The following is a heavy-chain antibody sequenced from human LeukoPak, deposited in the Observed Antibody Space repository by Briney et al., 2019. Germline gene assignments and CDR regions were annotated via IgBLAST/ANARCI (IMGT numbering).Heavy chain of an antibody. CDR3: AKQSYARSLGE. Sequence: GGSLRLSCATSGFPFSDFSMSWVRQAPGKGLEWISTTNSGGTSTYYAESVKGRFTISRDNSKNTLYLQMSSLRAEDTAVYYCAKQSYARSLGEGGPGTLVSVSS. CDR1: GFPFSDFS. CDR2: TNSGGTST. J-gene: IGHJ4*02. V-gene: IGHV3-23*01. D-gene: IGHD2-8*01.